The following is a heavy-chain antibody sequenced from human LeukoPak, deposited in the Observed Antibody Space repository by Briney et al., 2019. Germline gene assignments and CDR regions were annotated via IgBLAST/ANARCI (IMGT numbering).Heavy chain of an antibody. CDR1: GFTFRDYA. D-gene: IGHD2-2*01. J-gene: IGHJ6*03. V-gene: IGHV4-34*01. CDR3: ARDLLGYCSSTSCSNDYYYYYMDV. Sequence: GSLRLSCAVSGFTFRDYAMNWVRQAPGKGLEWIGEINHSGSTNYNPSLKSRVTISVDTSKNQFSLKLSSVTAADTAVYYCARDLLGYCSSTSCSNDYYYYYMDVWGKGTTVTISS. CDR2: INHSGST.